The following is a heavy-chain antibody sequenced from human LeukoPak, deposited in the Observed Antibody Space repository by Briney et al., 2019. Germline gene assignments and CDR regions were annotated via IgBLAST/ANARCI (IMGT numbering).Heavy chain of an antibody. Sequence: ASVKVSCKSSGYTFTGYYMHWVRQAPGQGLEWMGWINPNSGGTNYAQKFQGRVTMTRDTSISTAYMELSRLRSDDTAVYYCARVLKYYYDGSGNDDAFDIWGQGTMVTVSS. CDR1: GYTFTGYY. V-gene: IGHV1-2*02. D-gene: IGHD3-22*01. J-gene: IGHJ3*02. CDR2: INPNSGGT. CDR3: ARVLKYYYDGSGNDDAFDI.